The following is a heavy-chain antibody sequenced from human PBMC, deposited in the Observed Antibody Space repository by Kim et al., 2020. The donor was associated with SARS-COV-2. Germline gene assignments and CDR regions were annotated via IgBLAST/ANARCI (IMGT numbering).Heavy chain of an antibody. J-gene: IGHJ6*02. Sequence: GGSLRLSCAASGFTFSAYAMYWVRQAPGKGLDWVSSITGSGYSTYYAASAKGRFTISRDNSENTLFLQMTSLRADDTAVYYCAKDRERLDLYGMDVWGQG. V-gene: IGHV3-23*01. CDR1: GFTFSAYA. CDR3: AKDRERLDLYGMDV. CDR2: ITGSGYST.